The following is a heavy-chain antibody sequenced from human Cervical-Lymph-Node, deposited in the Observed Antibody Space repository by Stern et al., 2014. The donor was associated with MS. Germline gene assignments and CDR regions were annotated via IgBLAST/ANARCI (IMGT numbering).Heavy chain of an antibody. CDR1: GFTFSNYG. CDR3: AKNSRSEGGKCGMDV. V-gene: IGHV3-23*04. J-gene: IGHJ6*02. Sequence: EVQLVESGGGLVQPGVSLRLSCAGSGFTFSNYGMSWVRRAPGKRLEWLSALGSTVGGPYSAEAVKCRLTISRDNSESTRDRHMSSLRAEDTAVYYCAKNSRSEGGKCGMDVWGQGATVTVSS. CDR2: LGSTVGGP. D-gene: IGHD1-14*01.